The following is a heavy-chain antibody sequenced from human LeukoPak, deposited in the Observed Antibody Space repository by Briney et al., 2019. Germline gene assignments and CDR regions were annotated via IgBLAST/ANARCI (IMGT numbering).Heavy chain of an antibody. J-gene: IGHJ4*02. D-gene: IGHD6-13*01. CDR1: GGSFSGYY. CDR3: ARERIAAAKPFDY. V-gene: IGHV4-34*01. CDR2: INHSGST. Sequence: PSETLSLTCAVYGGSFSGYYWSWIPQPPGKGLEWIGEINHSGSTNYNPSLKSRVTISVDTSKNQFSLKLSSVTAADTAVYYCARERIAAAKPFDYWGQGTLVTVSS.